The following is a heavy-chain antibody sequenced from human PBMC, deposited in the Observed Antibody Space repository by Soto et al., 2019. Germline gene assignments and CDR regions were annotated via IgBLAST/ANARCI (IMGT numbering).Heavy chain of an antibody. V-gene: IGHV1-69*06. Sequence: GASVKVSCKASGGTFSSYAISWVRQAPGQGLEWMGGIIPIIGTANYAQKFQGRVTITADKSTSTAYMELSSLRSEDTAVYYCARASWSGYPGYYYGMDVWGQGTTVTVSS. CDR2: IIPIIGTA. D-gene: IGHD3-3*01. J-gene: IGHJ6*02. CDR1: GGTFSSYA. CDR3: ARASWSGYPGYYYGMDV.